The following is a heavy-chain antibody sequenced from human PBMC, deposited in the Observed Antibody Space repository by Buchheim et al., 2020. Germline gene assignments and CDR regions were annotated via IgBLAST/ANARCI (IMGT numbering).Heavy chain of an antibody. CDR1: DFDFISYD. CDR2: ITSVGFTT. J-gene: IGHJ4*01. Sequence: EAQLVESGGGLVQPGGSLRISCAASDFDFISYDINWVRQAPGKGLEWVAFITSVGFTTYYADSLEVRFTISRDKAETSLLLQMNSLRAEDTGVYYCARDFSGWYYFDLWGQGT. CDR3: ARDFSGWYYFDL. V-gene: IGHV3-48*03. D-gene: IGHD6-19*01.